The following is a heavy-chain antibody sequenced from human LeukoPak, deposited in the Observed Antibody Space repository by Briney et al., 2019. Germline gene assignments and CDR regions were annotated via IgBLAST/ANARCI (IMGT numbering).Heavy chain of an antibody. CDR3: ARDGADVVAATGGVGY. CDR1: GFTFSSYS. D-gene: IGHD2-15*01. J-gene: IGHJ4*02. V-gene: IGHV3-21*01. CDR2: ISSSSSYI. Sequence: PGGSLRLSCAVSGFTFSSYSMNWVRQAPGKGLEWVSSISSSSSYIYYADSVKGRFTISRDNAKNSLYLQMNSLRAEDTAVYYCARDGADVVAATGGVGYWGQGTLVTVSS.